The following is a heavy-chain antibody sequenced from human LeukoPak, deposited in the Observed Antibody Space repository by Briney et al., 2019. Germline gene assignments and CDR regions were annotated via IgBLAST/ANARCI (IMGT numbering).Heavy chain of an antibody. Sequence: SSETLSLTCTVSGGSISSGGYYWSWIRQHPGKGLEWIGYIYHSGSTYYNPSLKSRVTISVDRSKNQFSLKLSSVTAADTAVYYCARESVGEDGYNLQGFDYWGQGTLVTVSS. CDR1: GGSISSGGYY. D-gene: IGHD5-24*01. CDR3: ARESVGEDGYNLQGFDY. J-gene: IGHJ4*02. V-gene: IGHV4-31*03. CDR2: IYHSGST.